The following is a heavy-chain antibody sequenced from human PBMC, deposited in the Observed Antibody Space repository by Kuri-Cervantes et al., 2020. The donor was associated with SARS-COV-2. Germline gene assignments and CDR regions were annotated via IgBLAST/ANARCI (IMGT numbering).Heavy chain of an antibody. CDR2: INYNAEST. CDR3: ARDLAFGDLPGGY. D-gene: IGHD3-10*01. Sequence: GESLKISCAASGFTFTTFAMSWVRQAPGKGLEWVSTINYNAESTYHADSVKGRFTISRDNSKNTLYLQMNSLRAEDTAVYYCARDLAFGDLPGGYWGQGTLVTVSS. CDR1: GFTFTTFA. V-gene: IGHV3-23*01. J-gene: IGHJ4*02.